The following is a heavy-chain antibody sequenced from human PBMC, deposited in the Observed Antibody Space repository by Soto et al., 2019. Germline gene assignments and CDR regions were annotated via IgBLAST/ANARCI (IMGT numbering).Heavy chain of an antibody. D-gene: IGHD2-2*01. J-gene: IGHJ6*02. Sequence: PSETLSLTCSVSGGSISSSSYYWGWIRQPPGKGLEWIGSIYYSGSTYYNPSLKSRVTISVDTSKNQFSLKLSSVTAADTAVYYCARLHGYCISSSCHGHYAMDFWGQGTTVTVSS. V-gene: IGHV4-39*01. CDR2: IYYSGST. CDR3: ARLHGYCISSSCHGHYAMDF. CDR1: GGSISSSSYY.